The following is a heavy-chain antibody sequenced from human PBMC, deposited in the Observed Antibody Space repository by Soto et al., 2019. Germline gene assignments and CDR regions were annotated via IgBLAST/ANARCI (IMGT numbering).Heavy chain of an antibody. J-gene: IGHJ4*02. CDR1: GFTFSSYE. V-gene: IGHV3-48*03. D-gene: IGHD2-8*01. Sequence: GGSLRLSCAASGFTFSSYEMNWVRQAPGKVLEWVSYISSSGSTIYYADSVKGRFTISRDNAKNSLYLQMNSLRAEDTAVYYCARDDMLPFDYWGQGTLVTVSS. CDR2: ISSSGSTI. CDR3: ARDDMLPFDY.